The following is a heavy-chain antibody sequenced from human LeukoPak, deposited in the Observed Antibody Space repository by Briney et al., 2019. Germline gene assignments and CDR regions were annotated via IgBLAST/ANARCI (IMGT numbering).Heavy chain of an antibody. CDR2: SNLNGRI. CDR1: GGSFSGYY. Sequence: SETLSLTCAVYGGSFSGYYWSWIRQSPGKGLEWIGESNLNGRINYNPSLKSRVTISVDTSKNQFSLKLSSVTAADTAVYYCARDSLSHCSGGSCYYYWFDPWGQGTLVTVSS. CDR3: ARDSLSHCSGGSCYYYWFDP. J-gene: IGHJ5*02. D-gene: IGHD2-15*01. V-gene: IGHV4-34*01.